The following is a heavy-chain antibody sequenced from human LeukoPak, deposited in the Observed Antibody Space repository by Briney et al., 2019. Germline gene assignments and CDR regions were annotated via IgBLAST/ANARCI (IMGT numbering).Heavy chain of an antibody. CDR2: IKQDGSVK. V-gene: IGHV3-7*01. J-gene: IGHJ4*02. CDR3: ARDLGYYYDSSGYSVFDY. D-gene: IGHD3-22*01. CDR1: GFTFSSYW. Sequence: GGSLRLSCAASGFTFSSYWMSWVRQAPGKGLEWVANIKQDGSVKYYVDSVKGRFTISRDNAKNSLYLQMNSLRAEDTAVYYCARDLGYYYDSSGYSVFDYWGQGTLVTVSS.